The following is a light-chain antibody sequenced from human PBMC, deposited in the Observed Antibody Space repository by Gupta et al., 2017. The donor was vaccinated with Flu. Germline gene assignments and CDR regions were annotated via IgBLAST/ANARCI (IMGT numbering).Light chain of an antibody. Sequence: DIQMTQSPSSLSASVGDRVTITCRASQSISSYLNWYQQKPGKAPKLLIYAASSLQSGVPSTFSGSGSGTDFTLTISSLQPEDFATYYCQQSYSNPPTFGQGTKVEIK. CDR2: AAS. CDR3: QQSYSNPPT. V-gene: IGKV1-39*01. CDR1: QSISSY. J-gene: IGKJ1*01.